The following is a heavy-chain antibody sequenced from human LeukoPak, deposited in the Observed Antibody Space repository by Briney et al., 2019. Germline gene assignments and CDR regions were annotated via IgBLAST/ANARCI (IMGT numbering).Heavy chain of an antibody. CDR1: GGTLSSYG. V-gene: IGHV1-69*04. J-gene: IGHJ5*02. Sequence: ASVKVSCKASGGTLSSYGISWVRQAPGQGLEWMGRIIPILGIANYAQKFQGRVTITADKSTSTAYMELSSLRSEDTAVYYCARDSYGSGSYKNWFDPWGQGTLVTVSS. D-gene: IGHD3-10*01. CDR2: IIPILGIA. CDR3: ARDSYGSGSYKNWFDP.